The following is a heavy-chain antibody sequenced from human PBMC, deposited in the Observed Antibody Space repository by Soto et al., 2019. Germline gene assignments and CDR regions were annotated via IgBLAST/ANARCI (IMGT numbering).Heavy chain of an antibody. D-gene: IGHD2-15*01. CDR3: ARGVRDIVVVVAATPLPYYYSYMDV. CDR2: INHSGST. J-gene: IGHJ6*03. V-gene: IGHV4-34*01. CDR1: GGSFSGYY. Sequence: SETLSLTCAVYGGSFSGYYWSWIRQPPGKGLEWIGEINHSGSTNYNPSLKSRVTISVDTSKNQFSLKLSSVTAADTAVYYCARGVRDIVVVVAATPLPYYYSYMDVWGKGTTVTVSS.